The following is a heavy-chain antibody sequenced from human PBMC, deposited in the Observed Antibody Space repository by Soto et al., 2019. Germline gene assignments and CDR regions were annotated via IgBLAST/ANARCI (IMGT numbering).Heavy chain of an antibody. J-gene: IGHJ4*02. CDR1: GGSTSSGGYY. CDR2: IYYSGST. Sequence: SVTLSLTCTVSGGSTSSGGYYWSWIRQHPGKGLEWIGYIYYSGSTYYNPSLKSRVTISVDTSKNQFSLKLSSVTAADTAVYYCASLRDTYYYGSGSYYNVGNFDYWGQGTLVTVSS. V-gene: IGHV4-31*02. D-gene: IGHD3-10*01. CDR3: ASLRDTYYYGSGSYYNVGNFDY.